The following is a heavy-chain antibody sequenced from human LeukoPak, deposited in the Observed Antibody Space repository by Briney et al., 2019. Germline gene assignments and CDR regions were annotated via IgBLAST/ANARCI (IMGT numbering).Heavy chain of an antibody. CDR3: AKDIVVVVAGESGY. CDR1: GFTFSSYG. CDR2: IRYDGSNK. D-gene: IGHD2-15*01. Sequence: GGSLRLSCAASGFTFSSYGMHWVRQAPGKGLEWVAFIRYDGSNKYYADSVKGRFTISRDNSKNTLYLQMNSLRAEDTAVYYCAKDIVVVVAGESGYWGQGTLVTVSS. V-gene: IGHV3-30*02. J-gene: IGHJ4*02.